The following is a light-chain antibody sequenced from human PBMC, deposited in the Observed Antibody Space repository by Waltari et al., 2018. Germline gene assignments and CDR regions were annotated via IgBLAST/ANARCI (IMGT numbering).Light chain of an antibody. CDR3: MQSIQLPRDT. Sequence: DIVMTQTPLSLSVTPGQPASISCKSSQSLLHSDGKTYLYWYLQKPGQSPQLLIYEVSNRVSGVPDRFSGSGSGTDFTLKISRVEAEDVGVYYCMQSIQLPRDTFGQGTKLEIK. CDR1: QSLLHSDGKTY. V-gene: IGKV2D-29*02. J-gene: IGKJ2*01. CDR2: EVS.